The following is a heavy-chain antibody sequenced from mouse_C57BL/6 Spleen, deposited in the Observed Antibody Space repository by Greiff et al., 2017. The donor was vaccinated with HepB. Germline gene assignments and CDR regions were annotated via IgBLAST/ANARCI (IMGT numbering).Heavy chain of an antibody. Sequence: EVKLMESGGGLVKPGGSLKLSCAASGFTFSDYGMHWVRQAPEKGLEWVAYISSGSSTIYYADTVKGRFTITRDNAKNTLFLQMTSLRSEDTAMYYCARRTGAYAVDYWGQGTSVTVSS. CDR3: ARRTGAYAVDY. D-gene: IGHD3-3*01. CDR1: GFTFSDYG. CDR2: ISSGSSTI. J-gene: IGHJ4*01. V-gene: IGHV5-17*01.